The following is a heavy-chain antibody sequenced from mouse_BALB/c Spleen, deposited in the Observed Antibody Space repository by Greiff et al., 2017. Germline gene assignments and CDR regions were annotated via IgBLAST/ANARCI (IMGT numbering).Heavy chain of an antibody. J-gene: IGHJ4*01. D-gene: IGHD2-4*01. Sequence: GHLVESGGGLVKPGGSLKLSCAASGFTFSSYAMSWVRQTPEKRLEWVASISSGGSTYYPDSVKGRFTISRDNARNILYLQMSSLRSEDTAMYYCARGLTMITTDYAMDYWGQGTSVTVSS. V-gene: IGHV5-6-5*01. CDR2: ISSGGST. CDR3: ARGLTMITTDYAMDY. CDR1: GFTFSSYA.